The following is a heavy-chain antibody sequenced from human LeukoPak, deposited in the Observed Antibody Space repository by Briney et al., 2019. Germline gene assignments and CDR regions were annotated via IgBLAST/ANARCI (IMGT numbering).Heavy chain of an antibody. D-gene: IGHD3-16*02. CDR1: GGSISSYY. Sequence: SETLSLTCTVSGGSISSYYWSWIRQPPGKGLEWIGYIYYSGSTNYNPSLKSRVTISVDTSKNQFSLKLSSVTAADTAVYYCARVGSYDYVWGSYRLDYFDYWGQGILVTVSS. J-gene: IGHJ4*02. V-gene: IGHV4-59*01. CDR3: ARVGSYDYVWGSYRLDYFDY. CDR2: IYYSGST.